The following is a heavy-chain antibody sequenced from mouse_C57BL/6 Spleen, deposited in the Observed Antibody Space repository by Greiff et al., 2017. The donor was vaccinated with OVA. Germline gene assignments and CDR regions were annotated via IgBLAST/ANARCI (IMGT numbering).Heavy chain of an antibody. CDR3: ARIAPSGYWYFDV. D-gene: IGHD6-1*01. J-gene: IGHJ1*03. CDR2: IWSGGST. V-gene: IGHV2-2*01. Sequence: QVQLKESGPGLVQPSQSLSITCTVSGFSLTSYGVHWVRQSPGKGLEWLGVIWSGGSTDYNAAFISRLSISKDNSKSQVFFKMNSLQADDTAIYYCARIAPSGYWYFDVWGTGTTVTVSS. CDR1: GFSLTSYG.